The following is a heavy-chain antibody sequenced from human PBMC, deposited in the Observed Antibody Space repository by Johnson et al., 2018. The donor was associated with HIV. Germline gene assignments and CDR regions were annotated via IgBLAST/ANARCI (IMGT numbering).Heavy chain of an antibody. D-gene: IGHD6-13*01. V-gene: IGHV3-30*02. J-gene: IGHJ3*02. CDR2: RRYDGRNK. CDR1: GFSFSSYG. Sequence: QVQLVESGGGVVQPGGSLRLSCATSGFSFSSYGMYWVRQAPGKGLEWVSFRRYDGRNKYYVDSVKGRFPISRDNSKNTLYLQMNSLRAEDTAVYYCARAYSSSWYRDDAFDIWGQGTMVTVFS. CDR3: ARAYSSSWYRDDAFDI.